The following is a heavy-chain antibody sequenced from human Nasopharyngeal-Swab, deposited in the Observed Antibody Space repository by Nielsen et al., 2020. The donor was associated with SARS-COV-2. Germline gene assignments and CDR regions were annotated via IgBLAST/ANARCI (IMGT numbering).Heavy chain of an antibody. CDR1: GGSISSGGYY. Sequence: SETLSLTCTVSGGSISSGGYYWSWIRQHPGKGLEWIGYIYYSGITYYNPSLKSRVTISVDTSKNQFSLRLSSVTAADTAVYYCARDPVYYYVWGSYRIDAFDIWGQGTMVTVSS. CDR3: ARDPVYYYVWGSYRIDAFDI. V-gene: IGHV4-31*03. CDR2: IYYSGIT. D-gene: IGHD3-16*02. J-gene: IGHJ3*02.